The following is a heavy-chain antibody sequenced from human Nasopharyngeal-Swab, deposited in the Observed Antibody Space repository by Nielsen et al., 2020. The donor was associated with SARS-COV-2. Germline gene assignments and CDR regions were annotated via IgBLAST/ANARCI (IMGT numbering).Heavy chain of an antibody. D-gene: IGHD2-2*01. V-gene: IGHV3-30*02. CDR2: IRYDGSNK. Sequence: WIRQPPGKGLEWVAFIRYDGSNKYYADSVKGRFTISRDNSKNTLYLQMNSLRAEDTAVYYCAKEGDIVVVPAATKNRRGRREQNFDYWGQGTLVPSPQ. J-gene: IGHJ4*02. CDR3: AKEGDIVVVPAATKNRRGRREQNFDY.